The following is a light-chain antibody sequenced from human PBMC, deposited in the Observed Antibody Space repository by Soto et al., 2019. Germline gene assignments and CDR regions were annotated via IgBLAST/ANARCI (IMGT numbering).Light chain of an antibody. CDR2: KAS. CDR1: QTISSC. V-gene: IGKV1-5*03. CDR3: QHYKAFYPWT. J-gene: IGKJ1*01. Sequence: DIQMTQSPSTPSGSVGDRVTITWGGSQTISSCLASYQQKPGKAPKLLIYKASTLKGGVPSSFSGSGSATEFTLPISSLQPADSATYYCQHYKAFYPWTFGQGTQVDIK.